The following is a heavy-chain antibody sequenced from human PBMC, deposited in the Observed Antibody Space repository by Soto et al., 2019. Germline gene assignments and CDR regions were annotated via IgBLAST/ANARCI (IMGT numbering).Heavy chain of an antibody. D-gene: IGHD1-7*01. J-gene: IGHJ4*02. Sequence: QAQLVQSGAEMKKPGSSVKVSCKASGGIFSNDPISWVRQAPGQGLEWMGGIIPAIGKPDYAQKYQDRVTIAADESTSTAYMELTNLVSQDTAVYYCATGEWELPHFWGQGTLVTVSS. CDR3: ATGEWELPHF. CDR1: GGIFSNDP. CDR2: IIPAIGKP. V-gene: IGHV1-69*01.